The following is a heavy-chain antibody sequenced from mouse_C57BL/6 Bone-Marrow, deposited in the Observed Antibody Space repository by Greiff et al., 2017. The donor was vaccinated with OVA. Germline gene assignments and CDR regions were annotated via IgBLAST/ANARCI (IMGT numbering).Heavy chain of an antibody. CDR2: SRNKANDYTT. CDR1: GFTFSDFY. CDR3: ARDAPSTGAMDY. Sequence: EVKVVDSGGGLVQSGRSLRLSCATSGFTFSDFYMEWVRQAPGKGLEWIAASRNKANDYTTEYSASVKGRFIVSRDTSQSILYLQMNALRAEDTAIYYCARDAPSTGAMDYWGQGTSVTVSS. D-gene: IGHD2-1*01. V-gene: IGHV7-1*01. J-gene: IGHJ4*01.